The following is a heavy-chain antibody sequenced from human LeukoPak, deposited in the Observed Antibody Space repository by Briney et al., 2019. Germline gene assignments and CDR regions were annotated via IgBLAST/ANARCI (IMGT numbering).Heavy chain of an antibody. J-gene: IGHJ3*02. Sequence: PGGSLRLSCAASGFTFSSYAMKWVRQAPGKGLEWVSAISGSGSTYYADSVKGRFTISRDNSKNTLYLQMNSLRPEDTAVYYCAKTIVLMIYSTPAALDIWGQGTMVTVSS. CDR3: AKTIVLMIYSTPAALDI. D-gene: IGHD2-8*01. V-gene: IGHV3-23*01. CDR1: GFTFSSYA. CDR2: ISGSGST.